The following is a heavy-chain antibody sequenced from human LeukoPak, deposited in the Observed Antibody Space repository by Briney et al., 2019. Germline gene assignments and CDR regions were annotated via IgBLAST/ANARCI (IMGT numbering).Heavy chain of an antibody. D-gene: IGHD3-16*01. V-gene: IGHV4-59*01. Sequence: SETLSLTCSVSGVSMTGYYWSWLRQPPGKGLEWIGYVYHSGSTHYNPSLQSRVTILVDTSKQQFSLNLRSVTAADTAVYYCAKAFSYYGREEVYFDYWGQGTLVTVSS. J-gene: IGHJ4*02. CDR2: VYHSGST. CDR1: GVSMTGYY. CDR3: AKAFSYYGREEVYFDY.